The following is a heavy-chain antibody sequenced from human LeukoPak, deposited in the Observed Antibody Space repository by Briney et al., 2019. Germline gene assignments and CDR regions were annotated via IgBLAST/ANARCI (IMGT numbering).Heavy chain of an antibody. V-gene: IGHV3-7*01. CDR3: ARSAKDIVLMVYAQTMDYYYYMDV. J-gene: IGHJ6*03. D-gene: IGHD2-8*01. CDR2: IKQDGSEK. CDR1: GFTFSSYG. Sequence: PGGSLRLSCAASGFTFSSYGMHWVRQAPGKGLEWVANIKQDGSEKYYVDSVKGRFTISRDNAKNSLYLQMNSLRAEDTAVYYCARSAKDIVLMVYAQTMDYYYYMDVWGKGTTVTVSS.